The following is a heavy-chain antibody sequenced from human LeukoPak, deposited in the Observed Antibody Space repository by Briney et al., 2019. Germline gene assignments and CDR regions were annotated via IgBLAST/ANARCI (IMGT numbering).Heavy chain of an antibody. Sequence: GRSLRLSCVASGFTFSSYAMYWVRQAPGKGLEWVAVISFDGNNGYYADSVKGRFTISRDNSKNTLYLQMNSLRAEDTAVYYCARDRTMRGYIAALNYWGQGTLVTVSS. V-gene: IGHV3-30-3*01. CDR1: GFTFSSYA. CDR2: ISFDGNNG. CDR3: ARDRTMRGYIAALNY. J-gene: IGHJ4*02. D-gene: IGHD6-6*01.